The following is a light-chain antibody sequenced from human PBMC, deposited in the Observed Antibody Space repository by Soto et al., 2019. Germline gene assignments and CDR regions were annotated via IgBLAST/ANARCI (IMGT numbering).Light chain of an antibody. Sequence: DIQMTQSPSTLSASVGDGVTITCRASQSISNRLAWYQQRPGKAPKYLIYDASTLDSGAPSRFSGSGSGTEFTLTISSLQPEDVATYYCQQCHRYLTFGQGTKVDIK. CDR2: DAS. CDR1: QSISNR. CDR3: QQCHRYLT. J-gene: IGKJ1*01. V-gene: IGKV1-5*01.